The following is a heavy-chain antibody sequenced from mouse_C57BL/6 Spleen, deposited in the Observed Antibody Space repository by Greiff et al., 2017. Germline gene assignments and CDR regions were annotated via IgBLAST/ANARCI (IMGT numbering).Heavy chain of an antibody. J-gene: IGHJ2*01. CDR3: ARGDDGYYFDY. CDR2: INPNNGGT. D-gene: IGHD2-3*01. CDR1: GYPFPDYS. Sequence: EVQLQQSGPELVKPGASVKISCKASGYPFPDYSRNWVKQSHGKSLEWIGDINPNNGGTSYNQKFKGKATLTVDKSSSTAYMEPRSLTSEDSAVYYCARGDDGYYFDYWGQGTTLTVSS. V-gene: IGHV1-26*01.